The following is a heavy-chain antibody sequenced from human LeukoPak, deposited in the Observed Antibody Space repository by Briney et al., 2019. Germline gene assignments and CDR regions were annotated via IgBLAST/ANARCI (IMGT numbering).Heavy chain of an antibody. CDR1: GFTSSDYY. CDR3: ARVALDAFDI. J-gene: IGHJ3*02. V-gene: IGHV3-11*05. CDR2: ISSSSSYT. Sequence: GGSLRLSCAASGFTSSDYYMSWIRQAPGKGLEWVSYISSSSSYTNYADSVKGRFTISRDNAKNSLYLQMNSLRAEDTAVYYCARVALDAFDIWGQGTMVTVSS.